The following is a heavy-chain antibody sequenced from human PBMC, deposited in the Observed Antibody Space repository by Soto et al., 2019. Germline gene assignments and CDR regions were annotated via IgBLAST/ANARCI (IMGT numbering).Heavy chain of an antibody. CDR2: IWYDASKE. Sequence: GGSLRLSCAASGFTFRSYGMYWVRQAPGEGPEWVAAIWYDASKEYYGGAVRGRFTISRDNSRNTLYLHMNSLRPEDTAVYYFAREPVGDYDLGRNDRNDGMDVWGQGTTVTVSS. V-gene: IGHV3-33*01. CDR3: AREPVGDYDLGRNDRNDGMDV. CDR1: GFTFRSYG. D-gene: IGHD4-17*01. J-gene: IGHJ6*02.